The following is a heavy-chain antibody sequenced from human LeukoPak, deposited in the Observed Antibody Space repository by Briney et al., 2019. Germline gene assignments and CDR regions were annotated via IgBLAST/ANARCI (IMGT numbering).Heavy chain of an antibody. Sequence: SETLSLTCTVSGGSISGYYWSWIRQPPGKGLERIGYIYYTGSTNYNPSLKSRVTISVDTSKNQFSLSLRSVTAADTAMYYCARWYSSSPKWFDPWGQGTLVTVSS. CDR2: IYYTGST. CDR3: ARWYSSSPKWFDP. J-gene: IGHJ5*02. D-gene: IGHD6-13*01. V-gene: IGHV4-59*01. CDR1: GGSISGYY.